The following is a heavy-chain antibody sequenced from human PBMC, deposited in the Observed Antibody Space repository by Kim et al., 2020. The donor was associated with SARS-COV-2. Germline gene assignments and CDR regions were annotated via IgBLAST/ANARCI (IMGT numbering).Heavy chain of an antibody. CDR1: GYSISSGYY. V-gene: IGHV4-38-2*02. Sequence: SETLSLTCTVSGYSISSGYYWGWIRQPPGKGLEWIGSIYHSGSTYYNPSLKSRVTISVDTSKNQFSLKLSSVTAADTAVYYCARAFRVRGVPGGDAFDIWGQGTMVTVSS. J-gene: IGHJ3*02. CDR3: ARAFRVRGVPGGDAFDI. D-gene: IGHD3-10*01. CDR2: IYHSGST.